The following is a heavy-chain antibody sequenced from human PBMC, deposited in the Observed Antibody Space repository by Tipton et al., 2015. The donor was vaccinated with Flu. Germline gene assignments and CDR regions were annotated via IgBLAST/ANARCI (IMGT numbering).Heavy chain of an antibody. J-gene: IGHJ3*02. CDR2: IYHSGST. D-gene: IGHD2-8*02. CDR3: ARRDCAGGICYSRVYDAFDI. V-gene: IGHV4-39*07. Sequence: TLSLTCSVSDGSISSSSHYWGWIRQSPGRGLEWVGSIYHSGSTYYNPSLKSRVTISVDTSKNQFSLKLGSVTAGDTAVYYCARRDCAGGICYSRVYDAFDIWGQGTLVTVSS. CDR1: DGSISSSSHY.